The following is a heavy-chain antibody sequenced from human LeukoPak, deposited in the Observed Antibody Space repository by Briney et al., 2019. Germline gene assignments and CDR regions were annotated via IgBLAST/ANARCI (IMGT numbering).Heavy chain of an antibody. CDR1: GFAFSSSS. CDR2: ISGAGGSS. J-gene: IGHJ4*02. D-gene: IGHD3-22*01. CDR3: TKDDSSSWYDYFFDY. Sequence: GGSLRLSCATSGFAFSSSSMSWVRQAPGKGLEWVSTISGAGGSSWYAESVEGRFTISRDNSMNSVSLQMSSLRVEDTAIYYCTKDDSSSWYDYFFDYWGQGTLVTVSS. V-gene: IGHV3-23*01.